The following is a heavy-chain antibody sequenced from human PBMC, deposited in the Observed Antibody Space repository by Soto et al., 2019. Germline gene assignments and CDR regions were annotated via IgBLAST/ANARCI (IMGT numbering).Heavy chain of an antibody. D-gene: IGHD6-19*01. V-gene: IGHV4-59*11. CDR3: ARMRPTGWHAYYFDGMER. Sequence: QVQLQESGPGLVKPSETLSLTCNVSGGSLTDHYWTWIRQPPGKGLEWIGCVFSRGGTYYAPSLKSRVTISLDSSKTQFSLRLTSMTTADTAVYYCARMRPTGWHAYYFDGMERWGQGTTVSVSS. CDR2: VFSRGGT. J-gene: IGHJ6*01. CDR1: GGSLTDHY.